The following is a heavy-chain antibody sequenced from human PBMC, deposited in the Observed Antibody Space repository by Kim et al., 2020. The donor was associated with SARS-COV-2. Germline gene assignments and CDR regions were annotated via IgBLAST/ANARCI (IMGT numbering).Heavy chain of an antibody. CDR2: INAGNGNT. CDR1: GYTFTSYA. CDR3: EREILWFGELLTGFDP. V-gene: IGHV1-3*01. D-gene: IGHD3-10*01. Sequence: ASVKVSCKASGYTFTSYAMHWVRQAPGQRLEWMGWINAGNGNTKYSQKFQGRDTITRDTSASTAYMELSRPRSEDTAVYYYEREILWFGELLTGFDPWGQ. J-gene: IGHJ5*02.